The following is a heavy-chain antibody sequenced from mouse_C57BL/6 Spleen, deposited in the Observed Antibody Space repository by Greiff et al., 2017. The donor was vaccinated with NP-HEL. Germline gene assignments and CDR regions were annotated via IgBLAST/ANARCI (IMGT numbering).Heavy chain of an antibody. CDR3: ARGHYYGSSYDYFDY. V-gene: IGHV1-7*01. D-gene: IGHD1-1*01. CDR2: INPSSGYT. Sequence: QVQLKESGAELAKPGASVKLSCKASGYTFTSYWMHWVKQRPGQGLEWIGYINPSSGYTKYNQKFKDKASLTAAKSSSTAYMQLSSLTYEDSAVYYWARGHYYGSSYDYFDYWGQGTTLTVSS. CDR1: GYTFTSYW. J-gene: IGHJ2*01.